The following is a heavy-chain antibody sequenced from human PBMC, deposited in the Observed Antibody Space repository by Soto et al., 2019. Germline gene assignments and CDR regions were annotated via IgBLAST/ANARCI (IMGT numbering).Heavy chain of an antibody. V-gene: IGHV3-33*01. J-gene: IGHJ6*02. Sequence: GGSLRLSCAASGFTFSSYGMHWVRQAPGKGLEWVAVIWYDGSNKYYADSVKGRFTISRDNSKNTLYLQMNSLRAEDTAVYYCARVQVYDSSVYYYGMDVWGQGTTVTVSS. CDR1: GFTFSSYG. CDR2: IWYDGSNK. CDR3: ARVQVYDSSVYYYGMDV. D-gene: IGHD3-22*01.